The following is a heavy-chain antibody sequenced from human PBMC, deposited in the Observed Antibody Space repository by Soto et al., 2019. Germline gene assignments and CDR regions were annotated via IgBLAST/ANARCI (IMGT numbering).Heavy chain of an antibody. J-gene: IGHJ4*02. V-gene: IGHV1-69*01. CDR1: GGTFSSYA. D-gene: IGHD3-9*01. CDR3: ARSVRYFDRLLLHFDY. Sequence: QVQLVQSGAEVKKPGSSVKVSCKASGGTFSSYAISWVRQAPGQGLEWRGGIIPIFGTANFAQKFQGRVKITADESTSTAYMELSSLRSEDTAVYYCARSVRYFDRLLLHFDYWGQGTLVTVSS. CDR2: IIPIFGTA.